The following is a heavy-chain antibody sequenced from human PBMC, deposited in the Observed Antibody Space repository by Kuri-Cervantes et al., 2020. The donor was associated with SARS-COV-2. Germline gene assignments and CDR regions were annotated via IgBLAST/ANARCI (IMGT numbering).Heavy chain of an antibody. CDR1: GGPISSGDHY. D-gene: IGHD2-21*02. CDR3: ARGGRVVTAIIPLDP. V-gene: IGHV4-30-4*01. J-gene: IGHJ5*02. Sequence: SETLSLTCTVSGGPISSGDHYWSWIRQPPGKGLEWIGYIYYSGSTNYNPSLKSRVTISVDTSKNQLSLKLSSVTAADTAVYYCARGGRVVTAIIPLDPWGQGTLVTVSS. CDR2: IYYSGST.